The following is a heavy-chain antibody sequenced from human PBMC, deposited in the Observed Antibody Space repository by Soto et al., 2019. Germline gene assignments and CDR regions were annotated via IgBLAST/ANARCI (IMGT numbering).Heavy chain of an antibody. Sequence: QVQLVESGGGVVQPGRSLRLSCAASGFTFSSYAMHWVRQAPGKGLEWVAVISYDGSNKYYADSVKGRFTISRDNSKNTRKPQMNSLRAEDTAVYYCARAMQQTANGGRMDVWGQGTTVTVSS. D-gene: IGHD5-18*01. J-gene: IGHJ6*02. CDR2: ISYDGSNK. CDR3: ARAMQQTANGGRMDV. V-gene: IGHV3-30-3*01. CDR1: GFTFSSYA.